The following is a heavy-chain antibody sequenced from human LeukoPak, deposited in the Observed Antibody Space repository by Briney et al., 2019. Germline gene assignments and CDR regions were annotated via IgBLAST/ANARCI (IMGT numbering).Heavy chain of an antibody. CDR1: GASISGSGYY. CDR3: VKSGGYGLIDY. CDR2: IYYTGST. D-gene: IGHD1-26*01. J-gene: IGHJ4*02. V-gene: IGHV4-39*01. Sequence: SETLSLTCAVSGASISGSGYYLGWIRQPPGKGLEWIGNIYYTGSTYYNASLQSRVTISIDTSKNQFSLRLNSVTAADTAMYYCVKSGGYGLIDYWAQGTLVTVSS.